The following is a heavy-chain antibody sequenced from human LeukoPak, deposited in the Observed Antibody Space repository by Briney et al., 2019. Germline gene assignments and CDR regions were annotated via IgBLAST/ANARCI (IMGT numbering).Heavy chain of an antibody. Sequence: SVKVSCKASGGTFISYAISWVRQAPGQGLEWMGRIIPIFGIANYAQKFQGRVTITADKSTSTAYMELSSLRSEDTAVYYCARGSSGIAAAGTWDYWGQGTLVTVSS. CDR1: GGTFISYA. CDR3: ARGSSGIAAAGTWDY. V-gene: IGHV1-69*04. J-gene: IGHJ4*02. CDR2: IIPIFGIA. D-gene: IGHD6-13*01.